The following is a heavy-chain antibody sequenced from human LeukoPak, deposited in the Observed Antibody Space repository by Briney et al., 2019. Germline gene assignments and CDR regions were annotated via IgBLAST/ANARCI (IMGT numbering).Heavy chain of an antibody. D-gene: IGHD3-3*01. CDR3: TRTARSYSYDFWSGYSAD. CDR1: GFIFRDYY. Sequence: PGGSLRLSCAASGFIFRDYYMSWIRQAPGKGLEWVSYITNSGSTIWYADSVKGRFTISRDNAKNSLYLQMSSLRAEDTAVYYCTRTARSYSYDFWSGYSADWGQGTLVTVSS. J-gene: IGHJ4*02. CDR2: ITNSGSTI. V-gene: IGHV3-11*04.